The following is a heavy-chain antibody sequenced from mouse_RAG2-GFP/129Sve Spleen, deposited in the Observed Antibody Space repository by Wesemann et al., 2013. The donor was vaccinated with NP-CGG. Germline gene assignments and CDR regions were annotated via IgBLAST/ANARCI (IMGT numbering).Heavy chain of an antibody. Sequence: EVKLVESGGGLVQPGGGSLRLSCATSGFTFTDYYMSWVRQPPGKALEWLGFIRNKANGYTTEYSASVKGRFTISRDNSQSILYLQMNTLRAEDSATYYCARDAQCFDYWGQGTTLTVSS. CDR1: GFTFTDYY. CDR3: ARDAQCFDY. J-gene: IGHJ2*01. CDR2: IRNKANGYTT. D-gene: IGHD6-1*01. V-gene: IGHV7-3*02.